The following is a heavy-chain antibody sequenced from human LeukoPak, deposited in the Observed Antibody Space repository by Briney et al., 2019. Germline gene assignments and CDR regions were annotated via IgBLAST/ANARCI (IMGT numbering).Heavy chain of an antibody. CDR2: IYSGGGT. V-gene: IGHV3-53*01. Sequence: PGGSLRLSCAPSGFTISNNYMSGLRQAPGKGLEWVSLIYSGGGTFYADSVKGRFTISGDNSKNTLYLQMNSLRAEDTAMYYCARDRHSRGFAAFDIWGQGTMVIVSS. J-gene: IGHJ3*02. D-gene: IGHD3-22*01. CDR3: ARDRHSRGFAAFDI. CDR1: GFTISNNY.